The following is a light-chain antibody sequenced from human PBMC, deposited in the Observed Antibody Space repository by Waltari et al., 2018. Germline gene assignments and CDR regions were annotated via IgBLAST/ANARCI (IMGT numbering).Light chain of an antibody. Sequence: DIVMTQSPDSLPVSLGERATFNSQSRQSVLYNTDNKNYLAWYQQKPGQSPKLLIYWASTRESGVPDRFSGSGSGTDFTLTISGLQADDAAIYFCQQYYDIPVTFGQGTRLEIK. J-gene: IGKJ2*01. CDR3: QQYYDIPVT. CDR2: WAS. V-gene: IGKV4-1*01. CDR1: QSVLYNTDNKNY.